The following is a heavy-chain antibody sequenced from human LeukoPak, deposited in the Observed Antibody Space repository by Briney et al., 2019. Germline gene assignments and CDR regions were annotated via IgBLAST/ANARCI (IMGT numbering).Heavy chain of an antibody. CDR2: IYYGGST. J-gene: IGHJ4*02. V-gene: IGHV4-39*03. Sequence: SETLSLTCSVSGGSISSNTYSWGWIRQPPGKGLEWIGSIYYGGSTYYNPSLKSRVTISVDTSKNQFSLKLSSVTAADTAVYYCHSKEYVWGSYRYDYWGQGTLVTVSS. CDR3: HSKEYVWGSYRYDY. CDR1: GGSISSNTYS. D-gene: IGHD3-16*02.